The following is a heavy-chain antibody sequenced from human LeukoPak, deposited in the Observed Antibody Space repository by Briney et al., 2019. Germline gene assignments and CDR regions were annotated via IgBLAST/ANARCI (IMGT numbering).Heavy chain of an antibody. CDR2: IYYSGTT. Sequence: SETLSLTCTVSGGSISRSSYYWGWIRQPPGKGLEWIGSIYYSGTTYYNPSLKSRVTISVDTSKNQFSLKLSSVTAADTAVYYCARRVKYQLLSAFDYWGQGTLVTVSS. J-gene: IGHJ4*02. D-gene: IGHD2-2*01. CDR3: ARRVKYQLLSAFDY. CDR1: GGSISRSSYY. V-gene: IGHV4-39*01.